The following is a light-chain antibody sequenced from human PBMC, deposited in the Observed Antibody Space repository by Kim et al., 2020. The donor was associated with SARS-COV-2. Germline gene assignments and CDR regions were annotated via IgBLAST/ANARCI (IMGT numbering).Light chain of an antibody. V-gene: IGLV2-14*03. CDR2: DVR. CDR1: SSDVGGYNY. CDR3: SSYTSSSTLYV. Sequence: QSVLTQPASVSGSPGQSITISCTGTSSDVGGYNYVSWYQQHPGKAPKLMIYDVRNRPSGVSNRFSGSKSGNTASLTISGLQAEDEADYYCSSYTSSSTLYVFVTGTKVTVL. J-gene: IGLJ1*01.